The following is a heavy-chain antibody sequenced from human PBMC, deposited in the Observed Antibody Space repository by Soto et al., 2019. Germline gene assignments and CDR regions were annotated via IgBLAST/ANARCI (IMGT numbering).Heavy chain of an antibody. D-gene: IGHD2-8*01. J-gene: IGHJ4*02. CDR1: GFTFNIHN. CDR3: ARDNVPSDFLDS. CDR2: VSSRSSYI. V-gene: IGHV3-21*01. Sequence: GSLRLSCSASGFTFNIHNMNWVRQAPGKGLEWVSSVSSRSSYIYYSDSVKGRFTISRDNAKNSLYLQMNSLRAEDTAVYYCARDNVPSDFLDSWGQGTLVTVSS.